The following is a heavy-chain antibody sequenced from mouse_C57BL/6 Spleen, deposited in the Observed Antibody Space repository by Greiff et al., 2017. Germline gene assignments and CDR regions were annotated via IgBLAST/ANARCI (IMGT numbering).Heavy chain of an antibody. CDR3: ARSRDFDY. V-gene: IGHV1-54*01. CDR2: INPGSGGT. Sequence: VKLMESGAELVRPGTSVKVSCKASGYAFTNYLIEWVKQRPGQGLEWIGVINPGSGGTNYNEKFKGKATLTADKSSSTAYMQLSSLTSEDSAVYFCARSRDFDYWGQGTTLTVSS. J-gene: IGHJ2*01. CDR1: GYAFTNYL.